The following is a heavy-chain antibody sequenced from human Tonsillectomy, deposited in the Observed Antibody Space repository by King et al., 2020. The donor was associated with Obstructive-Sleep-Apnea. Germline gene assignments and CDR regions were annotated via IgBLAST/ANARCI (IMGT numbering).Heavy chain of an antibody. V-gene: IGHV3-15*01. D-gene: IGHD3-22*01. CDR1: GLTFSNAW. J-gene: IGHJ3*02. Sequence: VQLVESGGGLVEPGGSLRLSCAASGLTFSNAWMIWVRQAPRKGLEWVGRIKSKTDGGTTDFAAPVKGRFTISRDDSRDMAYLQMNSLEAEDTALYYCTTGLSDTSGGYHGDDAFDIWGQGTMVTVSS. CDR3: TTGLSDTSGGYHGDDAFDI. CDR2: IKSKTDGGTT.